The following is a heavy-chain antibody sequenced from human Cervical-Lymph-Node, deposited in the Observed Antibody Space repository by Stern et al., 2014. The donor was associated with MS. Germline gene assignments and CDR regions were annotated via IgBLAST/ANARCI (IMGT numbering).Heavy chain of an antibody. V-gene: IGHV1-69*01. CDR1: GGSFSKFP. D-gene: IGHD6-13*01. Sequence: QVQLVQSGAEATKPGSSVKASCKASGGSFSKFPSSWVRPAPGPGLEWTGVIFPVFGTPTYAQEFRGRVTITADVSTSTVYMELSSLRSDDTAVYYCALSSETSDRWYSLGYDLWGQGTLVTVSS. CDR3: ALSSETSDRWYSLGYDL. J-gene: IGHJ5*02. CDR2: IFPVFGTP.